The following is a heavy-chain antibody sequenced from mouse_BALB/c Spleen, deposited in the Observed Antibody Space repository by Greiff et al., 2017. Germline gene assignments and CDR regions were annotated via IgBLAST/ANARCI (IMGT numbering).Heavy chain of an antibody. V-gene: IGHV1S81*02. CDR3: TRSRYGNYSAWFAY. D-gene: IGHD2-1*01. Sequence: VKLMESGAELVKPGASVKLSCKASGYTFTSYYMYWVKQRPGQGLEWIGEINPSNGGTNFNEKFKSKATLTVDKSSSTAYMQLSSLTSEDSAVYYCTRSRYGNYSAWFAYWGQGTLVTVSA. J-gene: IGHJ3*01. CDR2: INPSNGGT. CDR1: GYTFTSYY.